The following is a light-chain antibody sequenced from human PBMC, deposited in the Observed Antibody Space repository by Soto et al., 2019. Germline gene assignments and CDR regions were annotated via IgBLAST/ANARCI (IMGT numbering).Light chain of an antibody. Sequence: DIQMTQSPSTLSASVGDRVTITCRASQSISSWLAWYQQKPGKAPKLLIYDASSLESGAPSRFSGSGSGTEFTLTISSLQPDDFATYYCQQYNSYSQTFGQGTKVDIK. J-gene: IGKJ1*01. CDR1: QSISSW. CDR3: QQYNSYSQT. CDR2: DAS. V-gene: IGKV1-5*01.